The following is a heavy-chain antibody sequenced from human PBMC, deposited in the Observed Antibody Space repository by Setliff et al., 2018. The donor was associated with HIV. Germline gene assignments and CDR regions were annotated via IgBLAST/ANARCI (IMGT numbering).Heavy chain of an antibody. CDR3: ASSPAWRSDYGLHTFDY. V-gene: IGHV4-38-2*02. CDR2: IYHSGST. D-gene: IGHD4-17*01. CDR1: GYSISSRYY. J-gene: IGHJ4*02. Sequence: TSETLSLTCTVSGYSISSRYYWGWIRQSPGKGLEWIGSIYHSGSTQYNPSLKSRVTISVDTPKNQFSLKLSSVTAADTAVYYCASSPAWRSDYGLHTFDYWGQGTLVTVSS.